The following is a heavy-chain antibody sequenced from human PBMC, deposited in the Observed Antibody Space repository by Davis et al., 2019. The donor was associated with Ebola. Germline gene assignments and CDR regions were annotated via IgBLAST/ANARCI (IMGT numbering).Heavy chain of an antibody. V-gene: IGHV3-53*01. D-gene: IGHD2-15*01. Sequence: GESLKISCVASGFSVSTSFMNWVRQAPGKGLQWVSVISNDGATYYAESVKGRFTISRDISRNTLYLHMNSLRVEDTAVYYCAKDYGDCTGGRCYGNPLDYWGQGTQVTASS. J-gene: IGHJ4*02. CDR2: ISNDGAT. CDR1: GFSVSTSF. CDR3: AKDYGDCTGGRCYGNPLDY.